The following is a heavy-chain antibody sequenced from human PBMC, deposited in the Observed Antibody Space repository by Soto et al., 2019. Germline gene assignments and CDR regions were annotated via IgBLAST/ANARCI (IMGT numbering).Heavy chain of an antibody. J-gene: IGHJ6*02. V-gene: IGHV3-9*01. CDR3: ARDHIGARIFGVAYKGEDV. Sequence: PGGSLRLSCATSGFIFEDYAMHWVRQAPGKGLEWVSGLSWNGGATGYADSVRGRFTISRDNARTSLYLQMNSLRPEDTAVYYCARDHIGARIFGVAYKGEDVWGQGTTVTVSS. CDR1: GFIFEDYA. CDR2: LSWNGGAT. D-gene: IGHD3-3*01.